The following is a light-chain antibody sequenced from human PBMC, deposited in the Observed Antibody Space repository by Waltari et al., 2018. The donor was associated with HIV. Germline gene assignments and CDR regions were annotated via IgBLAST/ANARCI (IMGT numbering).Light chain of an antibody. CDR1: SSNIRSKT. CDR2: YNN. V-gene: IGLV1-44*01. Sequence: QSVLPQPPSASGTPGQRVTISCSGSSSNIRSKTVNWYQQLPGTAPKPLIYYNNQRPSGVPDRFSGSKSGTSASLAISGLQSEDEADYYCAAWDRSLNGPVFGTGTKVTVL. J-gene: IGLJ1*01. CDR3: AAWDRSLNGPV.